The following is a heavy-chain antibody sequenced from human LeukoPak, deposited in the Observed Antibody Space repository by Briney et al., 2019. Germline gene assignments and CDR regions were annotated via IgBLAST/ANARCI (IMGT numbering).Heavy chain of an antibody. V-gene: IGHV3-21*01. CDR1: GFTFSSYS. Sequence: GGSLRLSCAASGFTFSSYSMNWVRQAPGKGLEWVSSISSSSSYIYYADSVKGRFTISRDSAKNSLYLQMNSLRAEDTAVYYCARDRFTYYGSGSRRPNYFDYWGQGTLVTVSS. CDR3: ARDRFTYYGSGSRRPNYFDY. J-gene: IGHJ4*02. CDR2: ISSSSSYI. D-gene: IGHD3-10*01.